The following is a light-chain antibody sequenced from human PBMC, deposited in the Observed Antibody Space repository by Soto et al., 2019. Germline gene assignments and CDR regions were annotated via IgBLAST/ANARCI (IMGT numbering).Light chain of an antibody. V-gene: IGLV1-47*01. Sequence: QAVVTQPPSASGTPGQRVTISCSGSSSNIGSNYVYWYQQLPGTAPKLLIYRNNQRPSGVPDRFSGSKSGTSASLAISGLRSEDEADDYCAAWDDSLSGPVYVFGTGTKVTVL. J-gene: IGLJ1*01. CDR3: AAWDDSLSGPVYV. CDR2: RNN. CDR1: SSNIGSNY.